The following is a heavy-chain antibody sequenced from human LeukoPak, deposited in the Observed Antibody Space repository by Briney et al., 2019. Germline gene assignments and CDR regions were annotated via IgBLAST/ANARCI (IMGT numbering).Heavy chain of an antibody. J-gene: IGHJ4*02. D-gene: IGHD3-22*01. Sequence: GGSLRLSCAASGFTFSSYGMHWVRQAPGKGLEWVAVIWYDGSNKYYADSVKGRFTISRDNSKNTLYLQMNSLRAEDTAVYYCARVAPNYYDSSVPGESGGFDYWGQGTLVTVSS. CDR2: IWYDGSNK. V-gene: IGHV3-33*01. CDR1: GFTFSSYG. CDR3: ARVAPNYYDSSVPGESGGFDY.